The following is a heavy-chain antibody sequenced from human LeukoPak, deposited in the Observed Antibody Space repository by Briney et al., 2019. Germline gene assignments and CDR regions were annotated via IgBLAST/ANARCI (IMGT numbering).Heavy chain of an antibody. D-gene: IGHD5-18*01. J-gene: IGHJ4*02. V-gene: IGHV3-30-3*01. CDR2: ISYDGSKK. Sequence: GGSLRLSCAASGFTFSSYAMHWVRQAPGKGLEWVAVISYDGSKKYYADSVKGRFTISRDNAKNSLYLQMNSLRAEDTAVYYCARDFDTATPALDYWGQGTLVTVSS. CDR3: ARDFDTATPALDY. CDR1: GFTFSSYA.